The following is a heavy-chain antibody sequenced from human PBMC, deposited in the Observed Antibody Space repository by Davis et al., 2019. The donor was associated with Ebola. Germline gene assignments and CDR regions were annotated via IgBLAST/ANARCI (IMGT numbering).Heavy chain of an antibody. V-gene: IGHV3-21*01. CDR2: ISSSSSYI. D-gene: IGHD5-18*01. CDR3: ARDSTRGYSYGYIAYYYGMDV. CDR1: GFTFSSYS. Sequence: GGSLRLSCAASGFTFSSYSMNWVRQAPGKGLEWVPSISSSSSYIYYADSVKGRFTISRDNSKNTLYLQMNSLRAEDTAVYYCARDSTRGYSYGYIAYYYGMDVWGQGTTVTVSS. J-gene: IGHJ6*02.